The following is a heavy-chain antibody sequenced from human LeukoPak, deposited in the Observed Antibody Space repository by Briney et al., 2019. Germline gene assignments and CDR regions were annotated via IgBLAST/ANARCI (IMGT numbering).Heavy chain of an antibody. V-gene: IGHV3-21*01. D-gene: IGHD2-2*01. CDR3: AREYCSSTSCDSNWFDP. CDR1: GFTFSSYS. CDR2: ISSSSSYI. J-gene: IGHJ5*02. Sequence: GGSQRLSCAASGFTFSSYSMNWVRQPPGKGLEWVSSISSSSSYINYADSVKGRFTISRDNAKNSLYLQMNSLRAEDTAVYYCAREYCSSTSCDSNWFDPWGQGTLVTVSS.